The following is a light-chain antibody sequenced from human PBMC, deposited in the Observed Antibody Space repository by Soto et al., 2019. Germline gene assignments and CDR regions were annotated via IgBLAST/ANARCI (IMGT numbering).Light chain of an antibody. V-gene: IGKV3-15*01. CDR1: QSVSSN. CDR3: QQYNNWPPYP. CDR2: GAS. Sequence: EIVMTQSPATLSVSPGERATLSCRASQSVSSNLAWYQQKPGQAPRLHIYGASTRATGIPARFSGSGSGTEFTLTISSLQSEGFAVYYCQQYNNWPPYPFGQGTKLEIK. J-gene: IGKJ2*01.